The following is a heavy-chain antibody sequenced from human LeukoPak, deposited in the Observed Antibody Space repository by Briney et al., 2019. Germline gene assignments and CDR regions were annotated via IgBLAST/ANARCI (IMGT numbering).Heavy chain of an antibody. Sequence: ASVKVSCKASGYTFTGYYMHWVRQAPGQGLEWMGWINPNSGGTNYAQKFQGRVTMTRDTSISTAYMELSRLRSDDTAVYYCARLILRYFDWLLLHDAFDIWGQGTMVTVSS. J-gene: IGHJ3*02. CDR2: INPNSGGT. CDR1: GYTFTGYY. D-gene: IGHD3-9*01. V-gene: IGHV1-2*02. CDR3: ARLILRYFDWLLLHDAFDI.